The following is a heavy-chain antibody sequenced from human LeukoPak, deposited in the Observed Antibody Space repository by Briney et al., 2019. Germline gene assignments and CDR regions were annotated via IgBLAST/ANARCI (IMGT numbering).Heavy chain of an antibody. D-gene: IGHD1-26*01. Sequence: GSLRLSCAASGFIVSSTYMSWVRQPPGKGLEWVSIIYSGDSTYYADSVKGRFTISRDNSRNTVYLQMNSLRAEDTAVYYCAKNRVGASGLAEYFEHWGQGTLVAVSS. V-gene: IGHV3-53*01. CDR2: IYSGDST. CDR3: AKNRVGASGLAEYFEH. CDR1: GFIVSSTY. J-gene: IGHJ1*01.